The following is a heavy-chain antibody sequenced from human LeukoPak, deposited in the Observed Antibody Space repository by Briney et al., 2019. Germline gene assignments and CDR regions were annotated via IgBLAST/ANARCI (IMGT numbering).Heavy chain of an antibody. V-gene: IGHV3-21*01. D-gene: IGHD2-15*01. CDR3: ARDGKHYYGMDV. CDR2: ISSSSSYI. J-gene: IGHJ6*02. CDR1: GFTFSSYS. Sequence: PGGSLRLSCAASGFTFSSYSMNWVRQAPGKGLEWVSSISSSSSYIYYADSVKGRFTISRDNAKNSLYLQMNSLRAEDTAVYYCARDGKHYYGMDVWGQGTTVTVSS.